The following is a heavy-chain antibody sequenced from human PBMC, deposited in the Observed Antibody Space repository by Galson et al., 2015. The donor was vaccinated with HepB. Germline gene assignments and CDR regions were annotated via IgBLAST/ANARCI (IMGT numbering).Heavy chain of an antibody. D-gene: IGHD3-10*01. Sequence: SLRLSCAASGFTLGSYGMHWVRQAPGKGLEWVAVIWYDGSKKGYADSVKGRFTISGDTSQNMLYLQMNSLRAEDTALYYCARGGFKFGSQSKRLDYWGQGTLVTVSS. J-gene: IGHJ4*01. V-gene: IGHV3-33*01. CDR2: IWYDGSKK. CDR1: GFTLGSYG. CDR3: ARGGFKFGSQSKRLDY.